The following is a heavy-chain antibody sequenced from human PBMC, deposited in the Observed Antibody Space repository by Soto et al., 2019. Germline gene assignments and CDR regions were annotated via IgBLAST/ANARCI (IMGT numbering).Heavy chain of an antibody. CDR3: YKCPPGPAYHHEY. CDR2: MSGSGGST. CDR1: GFTFSTYA. D-gene: IGHD1-20*01. Sequence: GGSLRLSCAVSGFTFSTYAMTWVRQAPRRGLEWVSAMSGSGGSTYYADSVKGRLTISRDNSKNTLYLQMNSQRAEDTAVYYCYKCPPGPAYHHEYWGQGAQDIGSS. V-gene: IGHV3-23*01. J-gene: IGHJ1*01.